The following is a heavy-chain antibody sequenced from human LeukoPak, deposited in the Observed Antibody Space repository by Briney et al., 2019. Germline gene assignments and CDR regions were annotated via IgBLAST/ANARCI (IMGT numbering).Heavy chain of an antibody. V-gene: IGHV3-23*01. CDR2: IFDSGVGT. D-gene: IGHD3-10*01. CDR3: AKDLVSPRTVGSSEKVDY. CDR1: GFTFSSYA. J-gene: IGHJ4*02. Sequence: QPGGSPRLSCVASGFTFSSYAMSWMRQAPGKGLEWVSSIFDSGVGTHYADFVRGRFTISRDNSKSTVYLQMNSLRTDDTAVYYCAKDLVSPRTVGSSEKVDYWGQGTLVTVSS.